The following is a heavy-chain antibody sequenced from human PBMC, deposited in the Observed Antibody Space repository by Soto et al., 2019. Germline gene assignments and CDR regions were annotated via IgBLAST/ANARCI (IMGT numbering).Heavy chain of an antibody. CDR3: ATYGGDTGRFDY. D-gene: IGHD4-17*01. Sequence: PSETLSLTCTVSGGSISSSSYYWGWIRQPPGKGLEWIGSGTTYYNPSLRSRVTISADTSKEQFSLKLSSVTAADTAVYYCATYGGDTGRFDYWGQGTLVTVSS. CDR1: GGSISSSSYY. V-gene: IGHV4-39*01. J-gene: IGHJ4*02. CDR2: SGTT.